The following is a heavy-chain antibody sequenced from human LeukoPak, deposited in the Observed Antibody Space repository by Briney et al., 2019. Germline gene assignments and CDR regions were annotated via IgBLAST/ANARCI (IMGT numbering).Heavy chain of an antibody. CDR1: GFTFSAYY. CDR2: IKRRSDGGTT. J-gene: IGHJ4*02. CDR3: TPGMGDY. Sequence: GGSLRLSCAASGFTFSAYYMHWVRQAPGKGLEWVGRIKRRSDGGTTDYAAPVNGRFTISRDDSKNTLYLQMNSLKIEDTAVYYCTPGMGDYWGQGTLVTVSS. V-gene: IGHV3-15*01. D-gene: IGHD3-16*01.